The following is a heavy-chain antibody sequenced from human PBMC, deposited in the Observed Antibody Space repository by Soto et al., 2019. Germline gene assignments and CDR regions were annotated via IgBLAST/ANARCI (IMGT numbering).Heavy chain of an antibody. Sequence: ASVKVSCKTSGYTFTNFGISWVRQAPGQGLEWMGWISAYNGNTNYAQKLQGRVTMTRDTSTSTVYMELSSLRSEDTAVYYCARDGGDCYSQCSVGAFDIWGQGTMVT. J-gene: IGHJ3*02. CDR2: ISAYNGNT. D-gene: IGHD2-21*02. V-gene: IGHV1-18*01. CDR3: ARDGGDCYSQCSVGAFDI. CDR1: GYTFTNFG.